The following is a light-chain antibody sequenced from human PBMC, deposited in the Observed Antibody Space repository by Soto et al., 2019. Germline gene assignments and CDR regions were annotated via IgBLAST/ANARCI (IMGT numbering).Light chain of an antibody. CDR2: QVS. Sequence: DVVMTQSPLSLPVTLGQPASISCRSSQSLAYVDGNTYLNWFQQRPGQSPRRLIYQVSNRDSGVPDRFSGSGSGTDFTLKISRVEADDVGVSYCMQGTHWPPYTFGQGTKLEIK. J-gene: IGKJ2*01. V-gene: IGKV2-30*01. CDR1: QSLAYVDGNTY. CDR3: MQGTHWPPYT.